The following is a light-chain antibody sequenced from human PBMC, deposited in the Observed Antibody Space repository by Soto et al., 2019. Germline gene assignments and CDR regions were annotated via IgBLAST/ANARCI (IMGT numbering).Light chain of an antibody. CDR3: QVWDSSTGCKV. J-gene: IGLJ2*01. CDR2: RDT. Sequence: SYELTQTPSVSVALGQTARISCGGNNIGGKNVHWYQQMPGQAPVLVIYRDTNRPSGMPERFSGSNSGNTATLTISGAQAGDEADYYCQVWDSSTGCKVFGGGTKLTVL. CDR1: NIGGKN. V-gene: IGLV3-9*01.